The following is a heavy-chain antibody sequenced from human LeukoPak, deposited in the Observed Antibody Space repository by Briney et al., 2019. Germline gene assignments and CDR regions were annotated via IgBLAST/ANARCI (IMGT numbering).Heavy chain of an antibody. CDR1: GGSISSSSYY. D-gene: IGHD6-19*01. J-gene: IGHJ5*02. Sequence: SETLSLTCTVSGGSISSSSYYWGWIRQPPGKGLEWIGSIYYSGSTYYNPSLKSRVTISVDTSKNQFSLKLSSVTAADTAVYYCARDLGYSSGWYVPSDPWGQGTLVTVSS. V-gene: IGHV4-39*07. CDR3: ARDLGYSSGWYVPSDP. CDR2: IYYSGST.